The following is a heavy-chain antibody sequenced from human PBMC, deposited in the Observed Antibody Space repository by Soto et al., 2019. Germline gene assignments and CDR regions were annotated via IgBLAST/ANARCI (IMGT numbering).Heavy chain of an antibody. CDR1: GGSISSGGYS. CDR2: IYHTGRT. CDR3: ARELGSGVYLDS. J-gene: IGHJ4*02. V-gene: IGHV4-30-2*01. D-gene: IGHD3-16*01. Sequence: LSLTCAVSGGSISSGGYSWTWIRQAPGKGLEWIGFIYHTGRTFYNPSLKSRVAISLDRSKNQFSLNLNSATAADTAMYYCARELGSGVYLDSWGQGTLVTVS.